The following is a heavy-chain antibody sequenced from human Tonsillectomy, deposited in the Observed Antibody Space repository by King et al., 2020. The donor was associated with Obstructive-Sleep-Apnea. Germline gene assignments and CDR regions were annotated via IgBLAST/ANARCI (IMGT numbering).Heavy chain of an antibody. CDR1: GYTFTSYG. CDR2: ISAYNGNT. CDR3: ARARYYYDSSGPPSYFDY. D-gene: IGHD3-22*01. J-gene: IGHJ4*02. Sequence: QLVQSGAEVKKPGASVKVSCKASGYTFTSYGISWVRQAPGQGLEWMGWISAYNGNTNYAQKLQGRVTITTDTSTSTAYMELRSLRSDDTAVYYCARARYYYDSSGPPSYFDYWGQGTLVTVSS. V-gene: IGHV1-18*01.